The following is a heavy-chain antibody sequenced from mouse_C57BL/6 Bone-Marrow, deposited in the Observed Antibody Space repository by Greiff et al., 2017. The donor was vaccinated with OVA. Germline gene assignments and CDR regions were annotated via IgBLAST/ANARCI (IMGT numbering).Heavy chain of an antibody. J-gene: IGHJ2*01. V-gene: IGHV1-15*01. D-gene: IGHD2-5*01. CDR1: GYTFTDYE. CDR3: TRSYSNYGYFDY. Sequence: QVQLQQSGAELVRPGASVTLSCKASGYTFTDYEMHWVKQTPVHGLAWIGAIDPETGGTAYNQKFKGKAILTADKSSSTAYMELRSLTSEDAAVYYCTRSYSNYGYFDYWGQGTTLTVSS. CDR2: IDPETGGT.